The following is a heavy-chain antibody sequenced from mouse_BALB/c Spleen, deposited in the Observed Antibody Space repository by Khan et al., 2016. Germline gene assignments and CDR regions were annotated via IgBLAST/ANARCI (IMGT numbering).Heavy chain of an antibody. CDR2: IYYSGTI. J-gene: IGHJ1*01. Sequence: EVQLQESGPGLVKPSQTVSLTCTVTGISITTGNYRWSWIRQFPGNKLEWIGYIYYSGTITYNPSLTSRTTITRDTSKSQFFLEMNSLTAEDTATYYGARYGRYDGYVDVWGAGTTVTVSS. D-gene: IGHD2-14*01. CDR1: GISITTGNYR. CDR3: ARYGRYDGYVDV. V-gene: IGHV3-5*02.